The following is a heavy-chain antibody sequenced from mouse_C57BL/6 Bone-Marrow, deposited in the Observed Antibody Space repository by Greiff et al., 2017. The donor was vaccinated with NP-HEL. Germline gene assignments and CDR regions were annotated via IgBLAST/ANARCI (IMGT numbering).Heavy chain of an antibody. CDR3: AGWSDGYYYYYAMDY. CDR1: GYTFTSYG. Sequence: VQLQQSGAELARPGASVKLSCKASGYTFTSYGISWVKQRTGQGLEWIGEIYPRSGNTYYNEKFKGKATLTADKSSSTAYMELRSLTSEDSAVYFCAGWSDGYYYYYAMDYWGQGTSVTVSS. CDR2: IYPRSGNT. D-gene: IGHD2-3*01. J-gene: IGHJ4*01. V-gene: IGHV1-81*01.